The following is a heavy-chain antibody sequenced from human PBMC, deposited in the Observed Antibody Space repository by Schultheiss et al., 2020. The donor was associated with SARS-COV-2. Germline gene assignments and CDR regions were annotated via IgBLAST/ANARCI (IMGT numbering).Heavy chain of an antibody. D-gene: IGHD1-26*01. CDR3: ARGCGNDAFDI. V-gene: IGHV3-30*04. CDR2: ISYDGSNK. CDR1: GFTFSSYA. J-gene: IGHJ3*02. Sequence: GGSLRLSCAASGFTFSSYAMHWVRQAPGKGLEWVAVISYDGSNKYYADSVKGRFTISRDNSKNTLYLQMNSLRAEDTAVYYCARGCGNDAFDIWGQGTMVTVS.